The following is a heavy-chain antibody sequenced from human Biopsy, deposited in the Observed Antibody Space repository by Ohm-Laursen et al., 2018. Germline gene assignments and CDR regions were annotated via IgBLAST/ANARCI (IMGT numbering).Heavy chain of an antibody. CDR1: GFTFSDYY. D-gene: IGHD3-16*01. CDR3: ARDLTWGSYFDS. J-gene: IGHJ4*02. CDR2: ISGIGDTT. Sequence: SLRLSCTASGFTFSDYYMSWIRQAPGRGLEWVSQISGIGDTTYYADSVKGRFTISRDNSKNSLYLQMNSLRAEDTAVYYCARDLTWGSYFDSWGQGSLVTVSS. V-gene: IGHV3-11*01.